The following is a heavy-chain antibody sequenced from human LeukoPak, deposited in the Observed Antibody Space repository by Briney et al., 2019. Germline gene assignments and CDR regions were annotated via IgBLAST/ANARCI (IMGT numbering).Heavy chain of an antibody. CDR3: AKDGSSHSNMLTAYDY. V-gene: IGHV3-9*01. CDR1: GFNFDDYA. J-gene: IGHJ4*02. Sequence: GGSLRLSCVASGFNFDDYAMHWVRPAPGKGLDWVSAMSWNCDNIAYADSVKGRFTISRDNAKNSLYPQMNSLRPEDTALYYCAKDGSSHSNMLTAYDYWGQGTLVTVSS. D-gene: IGHD3-16*01. CDR2: MSWNCDNI.